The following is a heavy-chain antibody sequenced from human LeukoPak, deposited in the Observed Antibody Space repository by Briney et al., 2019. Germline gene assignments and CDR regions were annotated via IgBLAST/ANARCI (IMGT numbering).Heavy chain of an antibody. CDR2: ISGSGAAT. Sequence: GGSLRLSCAASGFTFNNYVMNWVRQAPGKGLEWVSAISGSGAATHYADPVKGRFTVSRDNSRNTLYLQMNSLRAEDTALYYCAKDGADWGSHFDYWGQGTLVTVSS. V-gene: IGHV3-23*01. CDR3: AKDGADWGSHFDY. J-gene: IGHJ4*02. D-gene: IGHD7-27*01. CDR1: GFTFNNYV.